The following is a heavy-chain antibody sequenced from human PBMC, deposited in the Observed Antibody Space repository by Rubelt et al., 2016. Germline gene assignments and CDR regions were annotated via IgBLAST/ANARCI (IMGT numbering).Heavy chain of an antibody. Sequence: QVQLQQWGAGLLKPSETLSLTCAVSGGSFSAYYWSWIRQPPRKGLEWIGEINHTGSTNYNPSLRGRVTISVDTSKNQFFLKLSSVTAADTAVYYCARADSSYYPFDYWGQGTLVTVSS. J-gene: IGHJ4*02. CDR1: GGSFSAYY. D-gene: IGHD3-22*01. CDR2: INHTGST. V-gene: IGHV4-34*01. CDR3: ARADSSYYPFDY.